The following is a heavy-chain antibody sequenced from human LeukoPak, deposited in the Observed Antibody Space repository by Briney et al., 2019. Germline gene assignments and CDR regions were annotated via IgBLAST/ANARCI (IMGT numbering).Heavy chain of an antibody. V-gene: IGHV3-21*01. CDR3: ARRGYYDYSGFDY. J-gene: IGHJ4*02. CDR1: EFTFSSY. D-gene: IGHD3-22*01. CDR2: IDGSSSDI. Sequence: PGGSLRLSCAGSEFTFSSYMHWVRQAPGKGLEWVSSIDGSSSDIYYADSVKGRFTISRDNSKNSLYLQMKSLRAEDTALYYCARRGYYDYSGFDYWGQGTLVTVSS.